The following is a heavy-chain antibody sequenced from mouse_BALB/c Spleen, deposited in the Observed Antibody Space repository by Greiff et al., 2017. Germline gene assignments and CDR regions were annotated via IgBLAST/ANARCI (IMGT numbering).Heavy chain of an antibody. CDR1: GYTFTNYW. CDR3: ARGRRYPYYAMDY. CDR2: IYPGGGYT. Sequence: VQLQQSGAELARPGASVKISCKASGYTFTNYWLGWVKQRPGHGLEWIGDIYPGGGYTNYNEKFKGKATLTADTSSSTAYMQLSSLTSEDSAVYFCARGRRYPYYAMDYWGQGTSVTVSS. J-gene: IGHJ4*01. V-gene: IGHV1-63*02. D-gene: IGHD2-14*01.